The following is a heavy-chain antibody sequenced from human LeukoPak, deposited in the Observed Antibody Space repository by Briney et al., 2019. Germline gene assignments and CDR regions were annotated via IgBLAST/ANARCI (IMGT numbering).Heavy chain of an antibody. CDR1: GFSLTTTGVG. Sequence: ESGPTLVNPTQTLTLTCTFSGFSLTTTGVGVGWIRQPPGKALEWLALIYWDDERRYSPSLKSRLTITKDASNNHVVLTLTNMDPVDTATYYCALVVVVPATRLSYYFDFWGQGTLVTVSS. CDR3: ALVVVVPATRLSYYFDF. V-gene: IGHV2-5*02. J-gene: IGHJ4*02. CDR2: IYWDDER. D-gene: IGHD2-2*01.